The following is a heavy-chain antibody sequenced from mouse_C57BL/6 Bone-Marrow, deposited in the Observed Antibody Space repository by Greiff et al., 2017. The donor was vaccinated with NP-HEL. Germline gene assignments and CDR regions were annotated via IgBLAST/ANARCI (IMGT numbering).Heavy chain of an antibody. V-gene: IGHV1-52*01. Sequence: QVQLKQPGAELVRPGSSVKLSCKASGYTFTSYWMHWVKQRPIQGLEWIGNIDPSDSETHYNQKFKDKATLTVDKSSSTAYMQLSSLTSEDSAVYYCARAGWKTVVENWGQGTTLTVSS. J-gene: IGHJ2*01. CDR2: IDPSDSET. CDR3: ARAGWKTVVEN. D-gene: IGHD1-1*01. CDR1: GYTFTSYW.